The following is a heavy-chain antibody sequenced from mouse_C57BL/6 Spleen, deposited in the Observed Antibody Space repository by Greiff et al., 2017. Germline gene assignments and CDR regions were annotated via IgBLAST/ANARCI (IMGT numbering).Heavy chain of an antibody. CDR2: IHPNSGST. D-gene: IGHD1-1*01. Sequence: VQLQQPGAELVEPGASVKLSCKASGYTFTSYWMHWVKQRPGQGLEWIGMIHPNSGSTNYNEKFKSKATLTVDKSSSTAYMQLSSLTSEDSAVYYCARMYYYGSSWYFDVWGTGTTVTVSS. CDR3: ARMYYYGSSWYFDV. J-gene: IGHJ1*03. V-gene: IGHV1-64*01. CDR1: GYTFTSYW.